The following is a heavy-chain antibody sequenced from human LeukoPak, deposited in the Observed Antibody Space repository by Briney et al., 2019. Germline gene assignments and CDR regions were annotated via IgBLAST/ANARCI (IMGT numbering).Heavy chain of an antibody. D-gene: IGHD5-12*01. CDR1: GYTFTSYF. Sequence: ASVKVSCKASGYTFTSYFIHWVRQAPGQGLEWMGWMNPNSGNTGYAQKFQGRVTMTRNTSISTAYMELSSLRSEDTAVYYCARGPYSGYDWGVYWGQGTLVTVSS. J-gene: IGHJ4*02. V-gene: IGHV1-8*02. CDR2: MNPNSGNT. CDR3: ARGPYSGYDWGVY.